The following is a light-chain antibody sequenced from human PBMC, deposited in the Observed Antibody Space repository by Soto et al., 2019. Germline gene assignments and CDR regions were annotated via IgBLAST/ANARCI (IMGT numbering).Light chain of an antibody. J-gene: IGLJ1*01. Sequence: QSALTQPRSVSGAPGQSVTISCTGTNSDVGDYNYVSWYQQHPGKAPTLMIYDVSKRPSGVPDRFSGSKSGNMASLTISGLQADDEADYYCCSHAGTYSFVFGSGTKVTVL. V-gene: IGLV2-11*01. CDR3: CSHAGTYSFV. CDR1: NSDVGDYNY. CDR2: DVS.